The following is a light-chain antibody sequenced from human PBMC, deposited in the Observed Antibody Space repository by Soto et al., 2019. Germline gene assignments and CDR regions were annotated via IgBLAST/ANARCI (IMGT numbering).Light chain of an antibody. CDR3: QQSYSTPLT. Sequence: DIQMTQSPSSPSASVGDRVTITCRASQRISSYLNWYQQKPGKAPKLLIYAASSLQSGVPSRFSGSGSGTDFTLTISSLQPEDFATYYCQQSYSTPLTFGGGTKVEIK. CDR1: QRISSY. J-gene: IGKJ4*01. V-gene: IGKV1-39*01. CDR2: AAS.